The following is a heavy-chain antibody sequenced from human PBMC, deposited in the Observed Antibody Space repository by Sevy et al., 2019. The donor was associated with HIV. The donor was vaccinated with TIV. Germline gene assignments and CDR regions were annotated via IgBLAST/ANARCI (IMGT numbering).Heavy chain of an antibody. CDR1: GFTFADAW. J-gene: IGHJ1*01. V-gene: IGHV3-15*01. CDR2: IKSKADGGTA. D-gene: IGHD6-13*01. Sequence: GGSLRLSCAASGFTFADAWMTWVRQAPGKGLEWVGRIKSKADGGTADDDAPVKAIFTISRDDSKNTLYLQMNSLNTEDTAVYYFTTDAGFIAWYALQHWGQGRLVTVSS. CDR3: TTDAGFIAWYALQH.